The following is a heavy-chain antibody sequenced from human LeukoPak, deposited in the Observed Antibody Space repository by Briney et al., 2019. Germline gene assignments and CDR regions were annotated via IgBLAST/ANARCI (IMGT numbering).Heavy chain of an antibody. J-gene: IGHJ4*02. V-gene: IGHV1-18*01. CDR1: GYTFTTYG. CDR3: AMIPYCTTATCYYFDY. Sequence: ASVKVSCKTSGYTFTTYGISWVRQAPGQGLEWMGWISAYSGNTNYAQKVQGRVTMTTDTSTSTAYMELRSLRSDDTAVYYCAMIPYCTTATCYYFDYWGQGTLVTVSS. D-gene: IGHD2-2*01. CDR2: ISAYSGNT.